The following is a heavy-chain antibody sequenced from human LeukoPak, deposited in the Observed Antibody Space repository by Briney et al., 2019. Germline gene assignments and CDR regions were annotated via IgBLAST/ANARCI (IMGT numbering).Heavy chain of an antibody. Sequence: PSETLSLTCTVSGASVGSGDYYWNWVRQPPGKGLEWFGYIDYSGITFYNPSLKSRITMSIDSSRNQCSLKLTSVTAADTAVYYCARRIATTANFDFWGQGTLVTVSS. V-gene: IGHV4-30-4*08. D-gene: IGHD1-1*01. CDR1: GASVGSGDYY. J-gene: IGHJ4*02. CDR2: IDYSGIT. CDR3: ARRIATTANFDF.